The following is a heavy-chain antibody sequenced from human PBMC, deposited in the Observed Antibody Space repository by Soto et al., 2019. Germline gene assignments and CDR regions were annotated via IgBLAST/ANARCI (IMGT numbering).Heavy chain of an antibody. V-gene: IGHV4-59*08. CDR1: GGSISSYY. CDR3: ARHYDSLTGALQN. J-gene: IGHJ1*01. CDR2: IYYSGST. D-gene: IGHD3-9*01. Sequence: SETLSLTCTVSGGSISSYYWSWIRQPPGKGLEWIGYIYYSGSTNYNPSLKSRVTISVDTSKNQFSLNLSSVTAADTAVYYYARHYDSLTGALQNCGQGTLVTVSS.